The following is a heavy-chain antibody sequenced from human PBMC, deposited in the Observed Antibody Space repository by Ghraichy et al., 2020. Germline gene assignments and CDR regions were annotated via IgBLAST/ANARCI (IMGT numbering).Heavy chain of an antibody. Sequence: ASVKVSCKASGYAFTSFDIAWVRQAPGQGPEWMGWMNPESGQTGYTQRFQGRVTMTRVNSISTAYMELSSLRYEDSAVYCCARAIRHQLLSDSWGQGTLVTVSS. CDR3: ARAIRHQLLSDS. D-gene: IGHD2-2*01. CDR1: GYAFTSFD. V-gene: IGHV1-8*01. J-gene: IGHJ4*02. CDR2: MNPESGQT.